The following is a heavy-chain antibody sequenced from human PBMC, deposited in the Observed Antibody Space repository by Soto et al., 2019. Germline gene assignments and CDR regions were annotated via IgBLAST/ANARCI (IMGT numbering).Heavy chain of an antibody. J-gene: IGHJ5*02. CDR2: SYYSGTT. D-gene: IGHD2-15*01. CDR3: TRRYNCNDNYFDP. CDR1: GASISVHSYY. Sequence: SETLSLTCTVSGASISVHSYYWTWIRQPPGKVLEWIGSSYYSGTTYFNPSLKSRATISVDTSKNQFSLRLTSVTAADTAIYYCTRRYNCNDNYFDPWGPGXLVTVHS. V-gene: IGHV4-39*01.